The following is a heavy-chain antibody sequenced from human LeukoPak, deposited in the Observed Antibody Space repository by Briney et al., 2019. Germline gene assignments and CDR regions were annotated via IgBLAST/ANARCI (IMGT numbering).Heavy chain of an antibody. V-gene: IGHV1-2*06. J-gene: IGHJ5*02. CDR3: ARVQARGYSYGLDNWFDP. CDR2: INPNSGGT. Sequence: ASVKVSCKASGGTFSSYAISWVRQAPGQGLEWMGRINPNSGGTNYAQKFQGRVTMTRDTSISTAYMELSRLRSDDTAVYYCARVQARGYSYGLDNWFDPWGQGTLVTVSS. CDR1: GGTFSSYA. D-gene: IGHD5-18*01.